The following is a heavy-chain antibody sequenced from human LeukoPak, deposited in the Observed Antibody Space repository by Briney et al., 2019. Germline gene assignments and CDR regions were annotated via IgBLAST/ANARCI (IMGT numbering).Heavy chain of an antibody. CDR3: ARFEAAATGWFDP. CDR1: GGSINSYS. D-gene: IGHD6-13*01. J-gene: IGHJ5*02. V-gene: IGHV4-59*12. Sequence: SETLSLTCTVSGGSINSYSWSWIRQPPGNGLEWIGNIYYSGSSKYNPSLRSRVTMSVDTSKNQFSLKLSSVTAVDTAVYYCARFEAAATGWFDPWGQGTLVTVSS. CDR2: IYYSGSS.